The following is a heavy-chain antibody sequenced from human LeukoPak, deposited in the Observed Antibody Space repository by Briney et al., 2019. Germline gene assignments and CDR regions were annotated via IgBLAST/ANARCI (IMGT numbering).Heavy chain of an antibody. CDR1: GFTFSSYA. CDR3: VKGSHGPDYDFWSGYHY. D-gene: IGHD3-3*01. CDR2: ISSNGGST. J-gene: IGHJ4*02. V-gene: IGHV3-64D*06. Sequence: GGSLRPSCSASGFTFSSYAMHWVRQAPGKGLEYVSAISSNGGSTYYADSVKGRFTISRDNSKNTLYLQMSSLRAEDTAVYYCVKGSHGPDYDFWSGYHYWGQGTLVTVSS.